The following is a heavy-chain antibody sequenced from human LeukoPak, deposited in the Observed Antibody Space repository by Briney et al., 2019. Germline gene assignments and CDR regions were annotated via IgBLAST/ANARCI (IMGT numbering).Heavy chain of an antibody. V-gene: IGHV3-64*02. CDR3: ARVMQGATESTSYYYAMDV. D-gene: IGHD1-26*01. CDR2: IISDGGST. CDR1: GFIFSSYS. Sequence: QSGGSLRLSCAASGFIFSSYSMRWVGQGPGKGGEDGSDIISDGGSTDYADYGEGSFTTSRDNSKNTLYLQMGSLRAEDMALYYCARVMQGATESTSYYYAMDVWGQGTTVTVSS. J-gene: IGHJ6*02.